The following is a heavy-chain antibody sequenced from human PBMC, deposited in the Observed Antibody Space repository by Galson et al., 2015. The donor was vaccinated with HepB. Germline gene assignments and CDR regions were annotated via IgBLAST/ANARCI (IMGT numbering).Heavy chain of an antibody. CDR1: GFTFSSYG. J-gene: IGHJ4*02. CDR2: IWYDGSNK. Sequence: SLRLSCAASGFTFSSYGMHWVRQAPGKGLEWVAVIWYDGSNKYYADSVKGRFTISRDNSKNTLYLQMNSLRAEDTAVYYCARDLRLGELSFDYWGQGTLVTVSS. D-gene: IGHD3-16*02. V-gene: IGHV3-33*01. CDR3: ARDLRLGELSFDY.